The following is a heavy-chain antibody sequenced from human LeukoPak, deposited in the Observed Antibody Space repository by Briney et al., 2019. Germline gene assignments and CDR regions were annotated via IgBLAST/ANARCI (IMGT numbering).Heavy chain of an antibody. V-gene: IGHV3-23*01. CDR2: ISGSGGGT. CDR1: GFTFSSYA. D-gene: IGHD6-19*01. CDR3: AKEVSSSGYYYYYGTDV. J-gene: IGHJ6*02. Sequence: GGSLTLSCAASGFTFSSYAVRWVRQAPGRGLEWVSGISGSGGGTGYADSVKGRFTISRDNSKNTVYLQMNSLRAEDTAAYYCAKEVSSSGYYYYYGTDVWGQGTTVTVSS.